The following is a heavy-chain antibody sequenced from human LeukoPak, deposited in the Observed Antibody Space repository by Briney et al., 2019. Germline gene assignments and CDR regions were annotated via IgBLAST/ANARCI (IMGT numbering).Heavy chain of an antibody. CDR1: GGSISSGGYY. V-gene: IGHV4-30-2*01. CDR2: IYHSGST. CDR3: ARHMVRGALDAFDI. Sequence: PSETLSLTCTVSGGSISSGGYYWSWIRQPPGKGLEWIGYIYHSGSTYYNPSLKSRVTISLDRSKNRFSLRLSSVTAADTAVYYCARHMVRGALDAFDIWGQGTMVTVSS. J-gene: IGHJ3*02. D-gene: IGHD3-10*01.